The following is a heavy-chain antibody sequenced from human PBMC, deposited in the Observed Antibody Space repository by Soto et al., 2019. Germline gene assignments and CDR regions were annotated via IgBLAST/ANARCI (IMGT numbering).Heavy chain of an antibody. CDR2: INPNSGGT. D-gene: IGHD4-17*01. CDR3: ARDYRDTTTDPGAFDI. CDR1: GYTFTGYY. J-gene: IGHJ3*02. Sequence: QVQLVQSGAEVKKPGASVKVSCKASGYTFTGYYMHWVRQAPGQGLEWMGWINPNSGGTNYAQKVQGWVTMTRDTSISTADMELSRLRPDDTAVYYCARDYRDTTTDPGAFDIWGQGTMVTVSS. V-gene: IGHV1-2*04.